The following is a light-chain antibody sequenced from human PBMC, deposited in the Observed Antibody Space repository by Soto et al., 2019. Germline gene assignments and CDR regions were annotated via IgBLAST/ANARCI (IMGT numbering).Light chain of an antibody. Sequence: QSALTQPRSVSGSPGQSVTLSCSGSGSDVGGYDFVSWYQQHPGKAPKLIIYDVSKRPSGVPDRYSGSKSGNTASLTISGXXAEDEADYYCCSFAGTYTVVFGGGTKLTVL. CDR2: DVS. J-gene: IGLJ2*01. CDR1: GSDVGGYDF. CDR3: CSFAGTYTVV. V-gene: IGLV2-11*01.